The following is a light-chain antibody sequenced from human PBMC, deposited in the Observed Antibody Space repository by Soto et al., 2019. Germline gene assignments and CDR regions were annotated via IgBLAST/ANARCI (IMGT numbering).Light chain of an antibody. V-gene: IGLV3-1*01. CDR3: QAWDSSTEDVV. CDR1: KLGDKY. Sequence: YELTQPPSVSVSPGQTASITCSGDKLGDKYACWYQQKPGQSPVLVIYQDSKRPSGIPERFSGSNSGNTATLTISGTQAMDEADYYCQAWDSSTEDVVFGGGTQLTVL. CDR2: QDS. J-gene: IGLJ2*01.